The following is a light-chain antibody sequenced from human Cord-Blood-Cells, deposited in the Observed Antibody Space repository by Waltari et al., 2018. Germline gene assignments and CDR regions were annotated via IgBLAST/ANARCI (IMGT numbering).Light chain of an antibody. J-gene: IGLJ3*02. Sequence: SSELTQPSSVSVSPGQTARITCSGDVLAKKKYARWFQQKPGQAPALGIYKDSERPSGIPERFSGSSSGTTVSLPSSRAQVEDEADYYCYSAADNNLVFGGGTKLTVL. CDR3: YSAADNNLV. CDR2: KDS. V-gene: IGLV3-27*01. CDR1: VLAKKKY.